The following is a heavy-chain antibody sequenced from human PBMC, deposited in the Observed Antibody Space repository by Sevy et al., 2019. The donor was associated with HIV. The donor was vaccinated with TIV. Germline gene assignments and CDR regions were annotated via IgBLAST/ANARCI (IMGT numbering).Heavy chain of an antibody. CDR3: ARVEAKDGYNPYYYYYYMDV. CDR2: ISSSGSTI. J-gene: IGHJ6*03. Sequence: GSLRLSCAASGFTFSSYEMNWVRQAPGKGLEWVSYISSSGSTIYYADSVKGRFTISRDNAKNSLYLQMNSLRAEDTAVYYCARVEAKDGYNPYYYYYYMDVWGKGTTVTVSS. D-gene: IGHD5-12*01. V-gene: IGHV3-48*03. CDR1: GFTFSSYE.